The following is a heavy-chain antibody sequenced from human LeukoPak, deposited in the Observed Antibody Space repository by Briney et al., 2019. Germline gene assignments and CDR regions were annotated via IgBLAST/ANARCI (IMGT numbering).Heavy chain of an antibody. Sequence: PSETLSLTCTVSGGSLNPYSWSCLRQPAGKGLEWIGRIYFSGNTHYIPSLQSRVTISVDTSKNQFSLRLSSVAAADTAVYDCARTSASGGTFFCSWGQGTLVTVSS. J-gene: IGHJ1*01. D-gene: IGHD2-15*01. CDR3: ARTSASGGTFFCS. CDR2: IYFSGNT. CDR1: GGSLNPYS. V-gene: IGHV4-4*07.